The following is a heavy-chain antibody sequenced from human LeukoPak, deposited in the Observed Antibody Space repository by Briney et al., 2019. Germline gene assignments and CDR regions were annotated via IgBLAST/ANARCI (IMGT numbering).Heavy chain of an antibody. D-gene: IGHD2-21*02. CDR2: ISGSGGST. V-gene: IGHV3-23*01. CDR3: AKDRDTYCGGDCYSNGAFDI. CDR1: GFTFSSYA. J-gene: IGHJ3*02. Sequence: GGSLRLSCAASGFTFSSYAMSWVRQAPGKGLEWVSAISGSGGSTYYADSVKGRFTISRDNSKNTLYLQMNSLRAEDTAVYYCAKDRDTYCGGDCYSNGAFDIWGRGTMVTVSS.